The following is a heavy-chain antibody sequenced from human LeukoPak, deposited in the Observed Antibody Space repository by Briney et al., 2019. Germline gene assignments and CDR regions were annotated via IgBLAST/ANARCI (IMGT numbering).Heavy chain of an antibody. V-gene: IGHV5-51*01. CDR3: ASHSGYDGDTLYYFDY. J-gene: IGHJ4*02. CDR1: GYSFTTYW. D-gene: IGHD5-12*01. Sequence: GESLKISCKGSGYSFTTYWIGWVRQMPGKGLEWMGIIYPGDSDTRYSPSFQGQVTISADKSISTAYLQWSSLKASDTAMYYCASHSGYDGDTLYYFDYWGQGTLVTVSS. CDR2: IYPGDSDT.